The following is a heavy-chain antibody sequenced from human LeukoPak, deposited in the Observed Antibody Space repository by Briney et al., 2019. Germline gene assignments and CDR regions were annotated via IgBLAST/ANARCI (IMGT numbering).Heavy chain of an antibody. Sequence: GASVKVSCKASGYTFTSYGISWVRQAPGQGLEWMGWISAYNGNTNYAQKLQGRVTMTTDTSTSTAYMELRSLRSDDTAVYYCARVFSPPSLRYFDGSGGKDAFDIWGQGTMVTVSS. J-gene: IGHJ3*02. CDR2: ISAYNGNT. CDR1: GYTFTSYG. CDR3: ARVFSPPSLRYFDGSGGKDAFDI. D-gene: IGHD3-9*01. V-gene: IGHV1-18*01.